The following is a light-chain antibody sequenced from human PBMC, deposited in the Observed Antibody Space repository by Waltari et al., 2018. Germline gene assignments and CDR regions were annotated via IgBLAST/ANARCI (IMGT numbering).Light chain of an antibody. Sequence: QSALTQPRSVSGSPGQSVAISCTGTSSDVGGYAYVSWFQQHPGKAPKLIIYDVSKRPSGVPDRFSGSKSGNTASLTISGLQAEDEADYYCCSYAGSCYVFGTGTKITVL. CDR1: SSDVGGYAY. CDR3: CSYAGSCYV. J-gene: IGLJ1*01. V-gene: IGLV2-11*01. CDR2: DVS.